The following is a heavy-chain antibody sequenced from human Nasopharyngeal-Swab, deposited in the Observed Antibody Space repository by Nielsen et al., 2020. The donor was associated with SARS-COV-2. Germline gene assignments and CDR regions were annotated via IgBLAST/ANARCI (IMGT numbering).Heavy chain of an antibody. CDR3: ARQYSSSSEYYYGMDV. CDR2: IYYSGST. D-gene: IGHD6-6*01. CDR1: GGSISSSSYY. Sequence: SETLSLTCTVSGGSISSSSYYWGWIRQPPGKGLEWIGSIYYSGSTYYNPSLKSRVTISVDTSKNQFSLKLSSVTAADTAVYYCARQYSSSSEYYYGMDVWGQGTTVTVSS. J-gene: IGHJ6*02. V-gene: IGHV4-39*01.